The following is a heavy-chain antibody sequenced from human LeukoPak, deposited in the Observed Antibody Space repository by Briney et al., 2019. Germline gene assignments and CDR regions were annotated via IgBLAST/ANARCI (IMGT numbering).Heavy chain of an antibody. J-gene: IGHJ4*02. D-gene: IGHD7-27*01. V-gene: IGHV4-61*08. Sequence: SQTLSLTCTVSGGSISSGGYYWSWIRQPPGKGLEWIGYIYYSGSTNYNPSLKSRVTISVDTSKNQFSLKLSSVTAADTAVYYCARETGELPYIDYWGQGTLVTVSS. CDR1: GGSISSGGYY. CDR2: IYYSGST. CDR3: ARETGELPYIDY.